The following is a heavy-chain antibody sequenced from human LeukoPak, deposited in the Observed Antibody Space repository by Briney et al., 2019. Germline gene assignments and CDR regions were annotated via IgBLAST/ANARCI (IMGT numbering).Heavy chain of an antibody. CDR2: ISGSGVST. V-gene: IGHV3-23*01. D-gene: IGHD3-22*01. CDR3: AKASTRSFTSGYYGDAFDI. Sequence: GGSLRFSCAASGCTFSSYAMSWVRQAPGKGLEWVSAISGSGVSTYYADSVKGRFTISRDNAKNSLYLQMNSLRAEDMALYYCAKASTRSFTSGYYGDAFDIWGQGTMVSVSS. J-gene: IGHJ3*02. CDR1: GCTFSSYA.